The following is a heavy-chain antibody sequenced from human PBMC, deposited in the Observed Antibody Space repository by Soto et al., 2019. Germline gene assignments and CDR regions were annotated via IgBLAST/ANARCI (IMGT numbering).Heavy chain of an antibody. V-gene: IGHV4-34*01. J-gene: IGHJ6*02. CDR3: ARGRDEYKLGNV. Sequence: TLSLTCAVSGGSLSDYYWPWIRQSPGKGLEWIGEIHPSGSTYYNPSLRSRVTISVDTSENQFSLKLTSLTAADTAIYYCARGRDEYKLGNVWGHGTTVTVSS. CDR2: IHPSGST. D-gene: IGHD1-1*01. CDR1: GGSLSDYY.